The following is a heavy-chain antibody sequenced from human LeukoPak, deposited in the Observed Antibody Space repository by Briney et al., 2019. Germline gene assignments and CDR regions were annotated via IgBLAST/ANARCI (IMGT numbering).Heavy chain of an antibody. D-gene: IGHD3-10*01. CDR1: GGSISSSSYY. Sequence: SETLSLTCTVSGGSISSSSYYWGWIRQPPGKGLEWIGSIYYSGSTYYNPSLKSRVTISVDTSKNQFSLKLSSVTAADTAVYYCARLYPFGSMDRRSSPSGWGQGTLVTVSS. CDR2: IYYSGST. CDR3: ARLYPFGSMDRRSSPSG. J-gene: IGHJ4*02. V-gene: IGHV4-39*01.